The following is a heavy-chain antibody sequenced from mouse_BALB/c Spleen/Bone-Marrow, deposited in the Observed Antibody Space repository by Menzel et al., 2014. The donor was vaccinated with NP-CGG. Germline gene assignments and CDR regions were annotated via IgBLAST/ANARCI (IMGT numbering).Heavy chain of an antibody. Sequence: QVQLQQPGAELVKPGASVKLSCKASGYTFTTYWMHWVRLRPGQGFEWIGEINPSNGGTKNNEKFKRKATLTVDKSSSTAYMQLGSLTSEDSAVYYCTIEYGITTKDYYGLDYWGQGTSVTVSS. J-gene: IGHJ4*01. D-gene: IGHD2-4*01. CDR3: TIEYGITTKDYYGLDY. CDR2: INPSNGGT. CDR1: GYTFTTYW. V-gene: IGHV1S16*01.